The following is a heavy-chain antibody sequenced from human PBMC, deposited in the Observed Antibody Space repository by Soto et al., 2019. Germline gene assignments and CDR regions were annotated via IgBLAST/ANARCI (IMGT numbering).Heavy chain of an antibody. D-gene: IGHD6-19*01. CDR1: GFTFTSSA. CDR3: AADSSGWYWGESDY. J-gene: IGHJ4*02. V-gene: IGHV1-58*01. CDR2: IVVGSGNT. Sequence: SVKVSCKASGFTFTSSAVQWVRQARGQRLEWIGWIVVGSGNTNYAQKFQERDTITRDMSTSTAYMELSSLRSEDTAVYYCAADSSGWYWGESDYWGQGTLVTVSS.